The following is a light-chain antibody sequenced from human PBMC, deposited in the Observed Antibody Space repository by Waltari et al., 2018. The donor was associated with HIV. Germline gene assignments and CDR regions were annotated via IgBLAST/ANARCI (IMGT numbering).Light chain of an antibody. CDR3: AAWDDSLNGVV. Sequence: QSVLTHPPSASGTPGQRVTLSYSGSSSNIGGKTVTWFQQLPGTAPKHLIYTNNQVPSGVPDRFSGSKSGTSASLAISGLQSEDEADYYCAAWDDSLNGVVFGGGTKLTVL. CDR2: TNN. CDR1: SSNIGGKT. V-gene: IGLV1-44*01. J-gene: IGLJ2*01.